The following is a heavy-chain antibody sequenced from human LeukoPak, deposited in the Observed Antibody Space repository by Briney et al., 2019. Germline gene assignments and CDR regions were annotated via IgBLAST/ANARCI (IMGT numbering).Heavy chain of an antibody. D-gene: IGHD2-21*01. CDR1: GFTFSSYA. Sequence: GRSLRLSCAASGFTFSSYAMHWVRQAPGKGLEWVAVISYDGSNKYYADSVKGRFTISRDNSKNTLYLHMNSLRAEDTAVYYCVKGLIGSLPGDFWGQGTLVTVSS. CDR3: VKGLIGSLPGDF. V-gene: IGHV3-30-3*01. CDR2: ISYDGSNK. J-gene: IGHJ4*02.